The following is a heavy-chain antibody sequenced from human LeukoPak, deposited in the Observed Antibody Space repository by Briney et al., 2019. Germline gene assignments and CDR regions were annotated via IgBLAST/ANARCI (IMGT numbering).Heavy chain of an antibody. Sequence: SETLSLTCTVSGGSISSYYWSWIRQPPGKGLEWIGYIYYSGSTNYNPSLKSRVTISVDTSKNQFSLKLSSVTAADTAVYYCARLVADYGDYVGHFDYWGQGTLVTVPS. D-gene: IGHD4-17*01. CDR1: GGSISSYY. CDR3: ARLVADYGDYVGHFDY. CDR2: IYYSGST. V-gene: IGHV4-59*08. J-gene: IGHJ4*02.